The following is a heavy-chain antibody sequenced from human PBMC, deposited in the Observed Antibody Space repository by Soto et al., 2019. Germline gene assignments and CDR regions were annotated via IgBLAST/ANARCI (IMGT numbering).Heavy chain of an antibody. J-gene: IGHJ6*03. CDR3: ASIPTGYFYERLYYYMDV. Sequence: EVQLLESGGGLVQPGGSLRLSCAASGFTFSSYAMSWVRQAPGKGLEWVSAISGSGGSTYYADSVKGRFTISRDNSNNTLYLQMNSLRAEDTAVYYCASIPTGYFYERLYYYMDVWGKGTTVTVSS. V-gene: IGHV3-23*01. CDR1: GFTFSSYA. CDR2: ISGSGGST. D-gene: IGHD3-9*01.